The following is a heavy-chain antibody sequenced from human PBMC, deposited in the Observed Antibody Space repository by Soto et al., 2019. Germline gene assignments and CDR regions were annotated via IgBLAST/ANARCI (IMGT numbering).Heavy chain of an antibody. CDR1: GNSFTSSW. V-gene: IGHV5-10-1*01. CDR2: IDPTDSYT. Sequence: PGESLKISCKASGNSFTSSWINWVRQMPGKGLEWMGRIDPTDSYTEYSPSFQGHITISTDKSIAAAYLQWSSLKAPDTAIYYCARSGYCSAGSCYHLDYWGQGTLVTVSS. CDR3: ARSGYCSAGSCYHLDY. D-gene: IGHD2-15*01. J-gene: IGHJ4*02.